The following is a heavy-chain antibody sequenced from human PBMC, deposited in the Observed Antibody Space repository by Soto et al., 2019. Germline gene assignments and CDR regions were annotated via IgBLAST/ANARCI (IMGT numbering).Heavy chain of an antibody. CDR2: IYYSGST. J-gene: IGHJ6*02. Sequence: PSETLSLTCTVSGGSISSGGYYWSWIRQHPGKGLEWIGYIYYSGSTYHNPSLKSRVTISVDTSKNQFSLKLSSVTAADTAVYYCARDSPSGRYYDFWSGYYNYYYYGMDVWGQGTTVT. V-gene: IGHV4-31*03. CDR3: ARDSPSGRYYDFWSGYYNYYYYGMDV. D-gene: IGHD3-3*01. CDR1: GGSISSGGYY.